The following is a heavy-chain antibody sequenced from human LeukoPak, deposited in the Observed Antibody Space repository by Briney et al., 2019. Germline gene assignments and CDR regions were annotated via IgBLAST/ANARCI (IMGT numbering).Heavy chain of an antibody. CDR3: ARGGGGYTYGKPIEF. J-gene: IGHJ4*02. CDR2: IYYSGST. CDR1: GGSMSSGGHY. V-gene: IGHV4-31*03. D-gene: IGHD5-18*01. Sequence: SQTLSLTCTVSGGSMSSGGHYWSWIRQHPGKGLEWIGYIYYSGSTFNNPSLKSRVTISVDTSKNQFSLKMNSVTVADTAVYYCARGGGGYTYGKPIEFWGQGTLVTVPS.